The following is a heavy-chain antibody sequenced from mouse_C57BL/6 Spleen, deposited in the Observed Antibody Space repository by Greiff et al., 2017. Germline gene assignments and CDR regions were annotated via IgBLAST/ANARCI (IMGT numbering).Heavy chain of an antibody. CDR2: ISDGGSYT. V-gene: IGHV5-4*01. CDR1: GFTFSSYA. Sequence: DVKLVESGGGLVKPGGSLKLSCAASGFTFSSYAMSWVRQTPEKRLEWVATISDGGSYTYYPDNVKGRFTISRDNAKNNLYLQMSHLKSEDTAMYYCARDEGSSSYSYFDYWGQGTTLTVSS. CDR3: ARDEGSSSYSYFDY. D-gene: IGHD1-1*01. J-gene: IGHJ2*01.